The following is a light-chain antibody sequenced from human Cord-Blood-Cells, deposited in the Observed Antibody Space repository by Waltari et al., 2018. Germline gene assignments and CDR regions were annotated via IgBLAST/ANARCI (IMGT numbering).Light chain of an antibody. J-gene: IGLJ3*02. CDR2: DVR. CDR3: SSYTSSSTWV. Sequence: QSALTQPASVSGSPGQSITISCTGTSSDVGGYNYVSCYQQHPGKAPKLMIYDVRNRPSGVSNRFSGSKSGNTASLTIYGLQAEDEADYYCSSYTSSSTWVFGGGTKLTVL. V-gene: IGLV2-14*01. CDR1: SSDVGGYNY.